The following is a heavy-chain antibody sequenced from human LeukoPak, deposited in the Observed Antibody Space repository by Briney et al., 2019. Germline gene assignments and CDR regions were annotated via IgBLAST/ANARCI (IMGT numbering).Heavy chain of an antibody. CDR2: ISAYNGNT. D-gene: IGHD6-6*01. Sequence: ASVKVSCKASGYTFTSYGISWVRQAPGQGLEWMGWISAYNGNTNYAQKPQGRVTMTTDTSTSTAYMELRSLRSDDTAVYYCARDRNSGSSLDIWGQGTMLTVSS. CDR1: GYTFTSYG. V-gene: IGHV1-18*01. CDR3: ARDRNSGSSLDI. J-gene: IGHJ3*02.